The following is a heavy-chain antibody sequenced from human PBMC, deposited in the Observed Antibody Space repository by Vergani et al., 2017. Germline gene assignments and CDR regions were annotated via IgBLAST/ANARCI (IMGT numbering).Heavy chain of an antibody. V-gene: IGHV5-51*01. CDR1: DSSFISNE. CDR3: TRHVPCGDGACLHFDH. Sequence: EVMLVQSGAEVKKPGESLKISCKYSDSSFISNEIAWVRQMSGKGLHWMRNINPIDSKIAYSPSFQGQAIMSLDKSITTAYLQWRSLKASDTAIYYCTRHVPCGDGACLHFDHWGQGTQVTVSS. CDR2: INPIDSKI. J-gene: IGHJ4*02. D-gene: IGHD2-21*01.